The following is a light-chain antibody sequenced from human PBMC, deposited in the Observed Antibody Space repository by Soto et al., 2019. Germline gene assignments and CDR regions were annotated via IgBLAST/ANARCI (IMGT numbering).Light chain of an antibody. CDR2: EVS. CDR3: SSSAGTKNMV. Sequence: QSALTPPPSASGSPGQSVTISCTGTPSDVGASNYVSWYQQQPGKAPKLMISEVSKRPSGVPDRFAGSKSGNTASLTVSGLQAEDEADYYCSSSAGTKNMVFGAGTKVTVL. V-gene: IGLV2-8*01. J-gene: IGLJ1*01. CDR1: PSDVGASNY.